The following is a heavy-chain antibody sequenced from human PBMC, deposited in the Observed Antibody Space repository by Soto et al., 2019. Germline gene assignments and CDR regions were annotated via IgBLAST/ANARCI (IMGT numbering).Heavy chain of an antibody. CDR1: GGSISSYY. CDR3: ASRSSGYYYGMDV. D-gene: IGHD3-22*01. CDR2: IDYSGST. V-gene: IGHV4-59*08. J-gene: IGHJ6*02. Sequence: QVQLQESGPGLVKPSETLSLTCTVSGGSISSYYWTWIRQPPGKGLEWIGYIDYSGSTNYNPSLTSRVTISVATSRNQFSLKLSSVTAADTALYYCASRSSGYYYGMDVWGQGTTVTVSS.